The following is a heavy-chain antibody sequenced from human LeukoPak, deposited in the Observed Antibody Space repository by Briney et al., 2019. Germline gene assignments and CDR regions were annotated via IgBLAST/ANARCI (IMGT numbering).Heavy chain of an antibody. V-gene: IGHV3-33*03. Sequence: PGGSLRLSCAASGFTFSSYGMHWVRQAPGKGLEWVAVIWYDGSNKYYADSVKGRFTISRDKSKNTLYLQMNSLRAEDTAVYYCAKEVSLYGDYFSYWYFDLWGRGTLVTVSS. J-gene: IGHJ2*01. CDR1: GFTFSSYG. D-gene: IGHD4-17*01. CDR2: IWYDGSNK. CDR3: AKEVSLYGDYFSYWYFDL.